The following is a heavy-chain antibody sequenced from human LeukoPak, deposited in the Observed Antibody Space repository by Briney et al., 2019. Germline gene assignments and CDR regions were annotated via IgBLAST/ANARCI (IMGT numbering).Heavy chain of an antibody. V-gene: IGHV3-23*01. CDR3: TKEDPRAGAIFDY. CDR1: GFTFSSYA. Sequence: GSLRLSCVGSGFTFSSYAMSWVRQAPGKGLEWVSAIGNGGDSTHYADSVKGRFTISRDNSKNTLYLQMNSLRAEDTAVYYCTKEDPRAGAIFDYWGQGTLVTVSS. D-gene: IGHD3-10*01. CDR2: IGNGGDST. J-gene: IGHJ4*02.